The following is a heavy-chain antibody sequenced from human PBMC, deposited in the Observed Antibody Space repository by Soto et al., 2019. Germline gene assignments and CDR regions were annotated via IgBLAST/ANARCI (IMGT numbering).Heavy chain of an antibody. J-gene: IGHJ4*02. V-gene: IGHV4-59*02. Sequence: ASVTMSLTCTVAGVTVSDYYWSWIRQTPGKTLEWIGCIYFNGTTNYNPSLKSRVTISLDMSKNQFSLKLRSVTATDTAVYHCARGKGTHKYWGRGTLVTVSS. D-gene: IGHD3-10*01. CDR1: GVTVSDYY. CDR2: IYFNGTT. CDR3: ARGKGTHKY.